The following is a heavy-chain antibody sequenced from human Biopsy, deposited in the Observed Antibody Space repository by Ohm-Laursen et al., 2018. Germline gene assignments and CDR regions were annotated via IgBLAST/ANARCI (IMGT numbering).Heavy chain of an antibody. Sequence: SETLSLTCTVSGGSISDSTYHWGWIRQSPGKGLEWIGNIYYSGNTDYSPSLKSRFTITRDTSNNQFSLKLRSVNAADTAVYYCARQVDFWSGYVDYWGQGTLVAVSS. V-gene: IGHV4-39*01. CDR1: GGSISDSTYH. CDR3: ARQVDFWSGYVDY. D-gene: IGHD3-3*01. J-gene: IGHJ4*02. CDR2: IYYSGNT.